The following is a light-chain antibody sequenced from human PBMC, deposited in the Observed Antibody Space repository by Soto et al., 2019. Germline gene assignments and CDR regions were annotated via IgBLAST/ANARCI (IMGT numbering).Light chain of an antibody. CDR3: QHRSEWPVS. J-gene: IGKJ5*01. CDR2: DAS. CDR1: QSVSTY. Sequence: EIVLTQSPATLALSPGERATLSCRASQSVSTYLAWYQQKPGQAPSLLISDASKRATGIPARFSGSGSRTDFTLTISSLEPEDFAVYYCQHRSEWPVSFGQGTRLETK. V-gene: IGKV3-11*01.